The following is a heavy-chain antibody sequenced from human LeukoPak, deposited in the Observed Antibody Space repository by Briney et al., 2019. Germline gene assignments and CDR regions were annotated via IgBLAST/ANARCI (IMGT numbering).Heavy chain of an antibody. Sequence: PGGSLRLSCAASGFTFSSYAMSWVRQAPGKGLEWVSVIYSDGSTYYTDSVKGRFTISRDNSKNTLYLQMNSLRAEDTAVYYCAKDDAPDGDYPYWYFDLWGRGTLVTVSS. V-gene: IGHV3-23*03. CDR3: AKDDAPDGDYPYWYFDL. CDR2: IYSDGST. CDR1: GFTFSSYA. J-gene: IGHJ2*01. D-gene: IGHD4-17*01.